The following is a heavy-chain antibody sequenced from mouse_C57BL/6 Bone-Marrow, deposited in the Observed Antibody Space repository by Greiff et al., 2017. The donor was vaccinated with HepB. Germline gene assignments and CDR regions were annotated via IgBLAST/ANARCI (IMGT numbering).Heavy chain of an antibody. V-gene: IGHV6-3*01. CDR1: GFTFSNYW. D-gene: IGHD1-1*01. J-gene: IGHJ4*01. CDR2: IRLKSDNYAT. Sequence: EVKVEESGGGLVQPGGSMKLSCVASGFTFSNYWMNWVRQSPEKGLEWVAQIRLKSDNYATHYAESVKGRFTISRDDSKSSVYLQMNNLRAEDTGIYYCTGKGYYGSSYAMDYWGQGTSVTVSS. CDR3: TGKGYYGSSYAMDY.